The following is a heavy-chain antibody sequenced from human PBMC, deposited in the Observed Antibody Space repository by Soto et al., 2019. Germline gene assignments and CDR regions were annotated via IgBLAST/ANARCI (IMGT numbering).Heavy chain of an antibody. J-gene: IGHJ4*02. D-gene: IGHD2-15*01. Sequence: GGSLRLSCAASGFTVSSNYMSWVRQAPGKGLEWVSVIYSGGSTYYADSVKGRFTISRDNSKNTLYLQMNSLRAEDTAVYYCARTRGYCSGGSCYASYFDYWGQGTLVTVSS. V-gene: IGHV3-66*01. CDR1: GFTVSSNY. CDR2: IYSGGST. CDR3: ARTRGYCSGGSCYASYFDY.